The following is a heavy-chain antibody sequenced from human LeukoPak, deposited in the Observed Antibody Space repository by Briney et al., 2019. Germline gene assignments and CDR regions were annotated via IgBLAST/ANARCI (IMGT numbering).Heavy chain of an antibody. CDR2: IYHSGST. V-gene: IGHV4-38-2*02. J-gene: IGHJ6*03. Sequence: SETLSLTCTVSNGPINTYQWSWIRQPPGKGLEWIGSIYHSGSTYYNPSLKSRVTISVDTSKSQFSLKLSSVTAADTAVYYCARVGGGYFDWLTDYYYYMDVWGKGTTVTVSS. CDR1: NGPINTYQ. CDR3: ARVGGGYFDWLTDYYYYMDV. D-gene: IGHD3-9*01.